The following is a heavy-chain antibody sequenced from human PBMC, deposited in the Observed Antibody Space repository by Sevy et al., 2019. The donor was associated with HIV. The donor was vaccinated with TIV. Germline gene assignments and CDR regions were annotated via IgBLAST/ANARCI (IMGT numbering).Heavy chain of an antibody. CDR3: ARDGPGDYVWGSYRFSGAFDI. CDR1: GFTFSSYS. D-gene: IGHD3-16*02. CDR2: ISSSSSTI. J-gene: IGHJ3*02. V-gene: IGHV3-48*02. Sequence: GGSLRLSCAASGFTFSSYSMNWVRQAPGKGLEWVSYISSSSSTIYYADSVKGRFTISRDNAKNSLYLQMNSLRDEDTALYYCARDGPGDYVWGSYRFSGAFDIWGQGTMVTVSS.